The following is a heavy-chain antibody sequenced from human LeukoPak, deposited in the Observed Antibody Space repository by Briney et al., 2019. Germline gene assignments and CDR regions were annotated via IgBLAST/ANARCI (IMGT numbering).Heavy chain of an antibody. J-gene: IGHJ4*02. CDR1: GFTFSTYD. CDR3: ARDACSAGRCYHDY. CDR2: IGPTADT. D-gene: IGHD2-15*01. V-gene: IGHV3-13*01. Sequence: GGSLRLSCAASGFTFSTYDMHWVRQATGKGLEWVSAIGPTADTYYADSVRGRFTISRENAKNSLYLQMNNLRAGDTGVYYCARDACSAGRCYHDYWGQGTLVTLSS.